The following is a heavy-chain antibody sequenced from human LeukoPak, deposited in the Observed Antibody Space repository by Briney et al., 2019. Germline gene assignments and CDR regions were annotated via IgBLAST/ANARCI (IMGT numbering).Heavy chain of an antibody. Sequence: PGGSLRLSCAASGFSFSTYWLRWVRQDPGKGLVWVSRIKDDGTTHYADSVKGRFTISRDNAKNTLYLQMNSLRAEDTGVYYCTTIRPDFWGRGTLVTVSS. CDR2: IKDDGTT. V-gene: IGHV3-74*01. D-gene: IGHD5-12*01. CDR1: GFSFSTYW. J-gene: IGHJ4*02. CDR3: TTIRPDF.